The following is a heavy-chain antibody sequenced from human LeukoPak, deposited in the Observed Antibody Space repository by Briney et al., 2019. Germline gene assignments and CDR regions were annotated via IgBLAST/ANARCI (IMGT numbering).Heavy chain of an antibody. V-gene: IGHV3-53*01. CDR3: ARGGGTNSFDY. CDR1: GFTGSHNY. Sequence: PGGSLRLSCAASGFTGSHNYMSWVRQAPGKGLEWVSATHSSGGTYYADSVKGRFTISRDNSKNTLYLQMNSLRAEDTAIYYCARGGGTNSFDYWGQGTLVTVSS. CDR2: THSSGGT. D-gene: IGHD1-26*01. J-gene: IGHJ4*02.